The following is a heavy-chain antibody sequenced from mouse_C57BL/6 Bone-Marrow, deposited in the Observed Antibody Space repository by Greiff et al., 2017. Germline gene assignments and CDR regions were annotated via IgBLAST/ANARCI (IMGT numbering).Heavy chain of an antibody. CDR2: IDPENGDT. CDR3: TTILITTGEWYLDV. D-gene: IGHD1-1*01. J-gene: IGHJ1*03. CDR1: GFNIKDDY. V-gene: IGHV14-4*01. Sequence: EVQLQQSGAELVRPGASVKLSCTASGFNIKDDYMHWVKQRPEQGLEWIGWIDPENGDTEYASKFQGKATITADTSSNTAYLQLSSLTSEDTAVDDCTTILITTGEWYLDVGGTGTTVNVSS.